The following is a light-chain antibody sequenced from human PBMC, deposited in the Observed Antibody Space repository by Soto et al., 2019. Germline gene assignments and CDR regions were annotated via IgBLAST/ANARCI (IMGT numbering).Light chain of an antibody. CDR2: DAS. CDR3: QQRSNWPPSLT. J-gene: IGKJ4*01. CDR1: QIVSSY. Sequence: EIVLTQSPGTLSLSPGERATLSCRASQIVSSYLAWYQQKPGQAPRLLIYDASNRATGIPARFSGSGSGTDFTLTISSLEPEDFAVYYCQQRSNWPPSLTFGGGTKVDIK. V-gene: IGKV3-11*01.